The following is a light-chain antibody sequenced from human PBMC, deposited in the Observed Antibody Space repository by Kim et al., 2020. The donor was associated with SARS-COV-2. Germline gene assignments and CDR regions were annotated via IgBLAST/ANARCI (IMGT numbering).Light chain of an antibody. CDR1: SSDVGSYKY. V-gene: IGLV2-14*01. J-gene: IGLJ2*01. CDR3: SSYTSSSTLEV. Sequence: QSALTQTASVSGSPGQSITITCTGTSSDVGSYKYVSWYQQHPGKAPKLMIFEVSNRPSGVSNRFSGSKSGDTASLTISGLQAEDEADYYCSSYTSSSTLEVFGCGTQLTVL. CDR2: EVS.